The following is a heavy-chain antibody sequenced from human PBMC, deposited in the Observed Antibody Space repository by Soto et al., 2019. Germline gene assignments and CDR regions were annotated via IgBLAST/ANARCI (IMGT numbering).Heavy chain of an antibody. V-gene: IGHV1-24*01. CDR1: GYTLTELS. CDR2: FDPEDGET. J-gene: IGHJ4*02. D-gene: IGHD6-6*01. Sequence: ASVKVSCKVSGYTLTELSMHWVRQAPGKGLEWMGGFDPEDGETICAQKFQGRVTMTEDRSTDTAYMELGSLRSEDTAVYYCATSGAARPDYFDSWGQGTLVTV. CDR3: ATSGAARPDYFDS.